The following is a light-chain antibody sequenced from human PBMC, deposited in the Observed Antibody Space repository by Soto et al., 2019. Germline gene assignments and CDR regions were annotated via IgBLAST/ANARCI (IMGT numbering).Light chain of an antibody. J-gene: IGKJ2*03. CDR1: HNISRF. Sequence: DIQMTQSPSSLSASVGDTVTITCRASHNISRFLNWHQQRPGKAPKLLIYAASTLKSGVPPKFSGSGSVTDFTLTITTLQPEDFATYYGQQSYSTWYSFGQGTKLEIK. CDR2: AAS. CDR3: QQSYSTWYS. V-gene: IGKV1-39*01.